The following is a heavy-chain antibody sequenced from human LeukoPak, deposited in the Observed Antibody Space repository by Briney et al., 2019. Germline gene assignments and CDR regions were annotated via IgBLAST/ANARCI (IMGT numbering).Heavy chain of an antibody. D-gene: IGHD3-3*01. CDR2: IYNSGIT. J-gene: IGHJ5*02. CDR1: GGSISSGDYY. CDR3: ARGFLEWSNWFGH. Sequence: PSETLSLTCTVSGGSISSGDYYWTWLRQPPGKGLEWIGYIYNSGITYVDPSLKSRLTISADTSKNQFSLKLTSVTAADTAVYYCARGFLEWSNWFGHWGQGTLVTVSS. V-gene: IGHV4-30-4*08.